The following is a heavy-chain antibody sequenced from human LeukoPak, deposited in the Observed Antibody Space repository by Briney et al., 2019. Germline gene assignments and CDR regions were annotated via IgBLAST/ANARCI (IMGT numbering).Heavy chain of an antibody. V-gene: IGHV4-59*01. CDR3: ARGPYCSSTSCPGDWFDP. Sequence: SETLSLTCTVSGGSISSYYWSWIRQPPGKGLEWIGNIYYSGSTNYNPSLKSRVTISVDTSKNQCSLKLSSVTAADTAVYYGARGPYCSSTSCPGDWFDPWGQGTLVTVSS. CDR1: GGSISSYY. J-gene: IGHJ5*02. D-gene: IGHD2-2*01. CDR2: IYYSGST.